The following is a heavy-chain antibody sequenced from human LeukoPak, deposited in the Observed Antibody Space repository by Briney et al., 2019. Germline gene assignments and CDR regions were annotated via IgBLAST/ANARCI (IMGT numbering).Heavy chain of an antibody. CDR3: ARPPPGCSSTSCYFDY. V-gene: IGHV3-30-3*01. CDR1: GFTFSSYA. CDR2: ISYDGSNK. J-gene: IGHJ4*02. D-gene: IGHD2-2*01. Sequence: GGSLSLSCAASGFTFSSYAMHWVRQAPGKGLEWVAVISYDGSNKYYADSVKGRFTISRDNSKNTLYLQMNSLRAEDTAVYYCARPPPGCSSTSCYFDYWGQGTLVTVSS.